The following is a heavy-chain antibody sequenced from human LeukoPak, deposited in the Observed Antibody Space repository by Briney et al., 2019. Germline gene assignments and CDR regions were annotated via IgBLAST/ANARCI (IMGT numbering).Heavy chain of an antibody. Sequence: GGSLRLSCAASGFTFDDYGMSWVRQAPGKGLEWVSGINWNGGSTGYADSVKGRFTISRDNAKNSLYLQMNSLRAEDTALYYCARGINGGGYRPNYYYYYYMDVWGKGTTVTVSS. D-gene: IGHD5-12*01. CDR3: ARGINGGGYRPNYYYYYYMDV. CDR2: INWNGGST. CDR1: GFTFDDYG. J-gene: IGHJ6*03. V-gene: IGHV3-20*04.